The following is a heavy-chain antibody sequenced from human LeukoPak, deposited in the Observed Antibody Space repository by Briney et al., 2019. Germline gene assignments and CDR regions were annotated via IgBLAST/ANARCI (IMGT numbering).Heavy chain of an antibody. CDR3: AGPGKSVFDY. V-gene: IGHV4-59*01. CDR1: GGSISSYY. Sequence: SETLSLTCTVSGGSISSYYWSWIRQPPGKGLEWIGCIYYSGSTNYNPSPKSRVTISVDTSKNQFSLKLSSVTAAGTSVYYGAGPGKSVFDYWGQGTLVTVSS. CDR2: IYYSGST. J-gene: IGHJ4*02.